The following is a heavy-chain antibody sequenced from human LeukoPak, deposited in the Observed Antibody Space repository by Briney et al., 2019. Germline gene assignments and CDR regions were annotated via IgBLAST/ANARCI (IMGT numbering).Heavy chain of an antibody. Sequence: SETLSLTCAVYGGSFSGYYWSWIRQPPGKGLEWIGEINHSGSTNYNPSLKSRVIISVDTSKNQFSLKLSSVTAADTAVYYCASPAFGSYLWGNWFDPWGQGTLVTVSS. CDR3: ASPAFGSYLWGNWFDP. CDR1: GGSFSGYY. CDR2: INHSGST. J-gene: IGHJ5*02. D-gene: IGHD1-26*01. V-gene: IGHV4-34*01.